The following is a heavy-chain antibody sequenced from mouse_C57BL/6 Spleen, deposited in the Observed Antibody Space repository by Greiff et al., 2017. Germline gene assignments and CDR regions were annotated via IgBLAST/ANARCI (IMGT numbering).Heavy chain of an antibody. CDR3: ARSYYGNYGWFAY. J-gene: IGHJ3*01. Sequence: EVQLQQSGPELVKPGASVKISCKASGYTFTDYYMNWVKQSHGKSLEWIGDINPNNGGTSYNQKFKGKATLTVDKSSSTAYMELRSLTSEDSAVYYCARSYYGNYGWFAYWGQGTLVTVSA. D-gene: IGHD2-1*01. CDR2: INPNNGGT. V-gene: IGHV1-26*01. CDR1: GYTFTDYY.